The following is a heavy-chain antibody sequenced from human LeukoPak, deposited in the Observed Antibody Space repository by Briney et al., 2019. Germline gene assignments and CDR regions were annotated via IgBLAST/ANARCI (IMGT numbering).Heavy chain of an antibody. D-gene: IGHD6-13*01. CDR1: GYTFTSYG. V-gene: IGHV1-18*01. Sequence: ASVKVSCKASGYTFTSYGISWVRQAPGQGLEWMGWISAYTGNTNYAQELQGRVTMTTDTSTSTAYMEVRSPTSDDTAVYYCARDSPAAAGSDYWGQGTLVTVSS. CDR2: ISAYTGNT. J-gene: IGHJ4*02. CDR3: ARDSPAAAGSDY.